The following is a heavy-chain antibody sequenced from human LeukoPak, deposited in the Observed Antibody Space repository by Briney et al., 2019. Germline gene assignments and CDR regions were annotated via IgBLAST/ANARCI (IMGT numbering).Heavy chain of an antibody. D-gene: IGHD6-13*01. V-gene: IGHV1-46*01. CDR3: ARAPRNSSTMLDY. CDR1: GDSVTSYW. J-gene: IGHJ4*02. Sequence: GASVRVSCKGAGDSVTSYWIEWVRQAPGQCLEWMGLINPDGGSTAYAHRFQGRVTMTRDTSTSTVYMDLSSLRSEDTAMYYCARAPRNSSTMLDYWGQGTLVTVSS. CDR2: INPDGGST.